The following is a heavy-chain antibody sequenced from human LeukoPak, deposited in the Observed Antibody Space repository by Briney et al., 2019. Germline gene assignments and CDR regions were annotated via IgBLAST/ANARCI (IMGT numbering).Heavy chain of an antibody. J-gene: IGHJ3*02. D-gene: IGHD5-18*01. CDR3: AKDLADSADGIQLWLRTDAFDI. V-gene: IGHV3-7*03. CDR2: IKEDGSEK. Sequence: GGSLRLSCAASGFTFSNYWMGWVRQPPGKGLQWVANIKEDGSEKYYVDSVKGRFTISRDNAKNSLYLQMNSLRAEDTAVYYCAKDLADSADGIQLWLRTDAFDIWGQGTMVTVSS. CDR1: GFTFSNYW.